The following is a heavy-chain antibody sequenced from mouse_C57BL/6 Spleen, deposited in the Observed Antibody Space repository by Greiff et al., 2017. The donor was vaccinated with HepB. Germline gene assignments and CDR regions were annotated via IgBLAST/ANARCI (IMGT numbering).Heavy chain of an antibody. J-gene: IGHJ4*01. CDR2: INPNNGGT. CDR3: ARRSHSYDGDYGGAMDY. D-gene: IGHD2-3*01. Sequence: EVQLQQSGPELVKPGASVKMSCKASGYTFTDYNMHWVKQSHGKSLEWIGYINPNNGGTSYKQKFKGKATLTVTKSSSTAYMELRSLTSEDSAVYYCARRSHSYDGDYGGAMDYWGQGTSVTVSS. CDR1: GYTFTDYN. V-gene: IGHV1-22*01.